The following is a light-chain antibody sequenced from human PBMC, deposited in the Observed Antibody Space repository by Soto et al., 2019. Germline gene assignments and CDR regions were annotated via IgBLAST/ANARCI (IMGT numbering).Light chain of an antibody. CDR1: SSDIGSYDH. CDR2: AVS. Sequence: QSVLTQPASVSGSPGQSITISCSGTSSDIGSYDHVAWYQQFPGKSPKLMIYAVSDRPSGVSDRFSGSKSGITASLTISGLQTEEEADCYCISYTNRQSYVFGTGTKVTVL. J-gene: IGLJ1*01. V-gene: IGLV2-14*01. CDR3: ISYTNRQSYV.